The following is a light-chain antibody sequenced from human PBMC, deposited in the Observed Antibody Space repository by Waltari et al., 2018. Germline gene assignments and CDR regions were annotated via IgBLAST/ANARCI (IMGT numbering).Light chain of an antibody. V-gene: IGKV1-39*01. CDR3: QQSYSNPRT. CDR2: EAS. Sequence: DIQMTQSPSSLSASVGDRVTITCRASQSISSCLNWYQQKPGKAPKLLIYEASSLQSGVPSRFSGSGSGTDFTLTISSLQPDDFATYYCQQSYSNPRTFGQGTKVEIK. J-gene: IGKJ1*01. CDR1: QSISSC.